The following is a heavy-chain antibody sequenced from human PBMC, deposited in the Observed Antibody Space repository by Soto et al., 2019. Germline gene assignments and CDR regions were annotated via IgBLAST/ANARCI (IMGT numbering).Heavy chain of an antibody. CDR1: GFTFSSYG. CDR3: ARGGIFGVGDYFDY. V-gene: IGHV3-33*01. J-gene: IGHJ4*02. Sequence: QVQLVESGGGVVQPGRSLRLSCAASGFTFSSYGMHWVRQAPGKGLEWVVVIWYDGSNKYYADSVKGRFTISRDNSKNTLYLQMNSLRAEDTAVYYCARGGIFGVGDYFDYWGQGTLVTVSS. D-gene: IGHD3-3*01. CDR2: IWYDGSNK.